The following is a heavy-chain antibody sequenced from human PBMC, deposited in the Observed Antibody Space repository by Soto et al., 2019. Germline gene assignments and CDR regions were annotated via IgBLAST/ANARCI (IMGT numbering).Heavy chain of an antibody. V-gene: IGHV4-30-2*01. CDR2: IYYSGGT. J-gene: IGHJ4*02. CDR1: GGSISSGGFS. Sequence: SETLSLTCAVSGGSISSGGFSWTWIRQPPGKGLEFIGYIYYSGGTYYNPSLKSRVTISVDRSKNQFSLRLSSVTAADTAVYYCAIETCSRTGYYGANDFYLFDYWGQGTLVTVSS. D-gene: IGHD3-10*01. CDR3: AIETCSRTGYYGANDFYLFDY.